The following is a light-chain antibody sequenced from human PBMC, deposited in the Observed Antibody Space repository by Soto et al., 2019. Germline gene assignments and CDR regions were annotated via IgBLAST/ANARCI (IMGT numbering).Light chain of an antibody. Sequence: ESVLTQSPATLSLSPGERATLSCRASQSLSSSYLAWYQQKPGQAPRLLIYGASSRATGIPDRFGGSGSGTDFTLTISSLEPEDFAVYYCQQRSNWPVTFGQGTRLEIK. CDR2: GAS. CDR1: QSLSSSY. CDR3: QQRSNWPVT. J-gene: IGKJ5*01. V-gene: IGKV3D-20*02.